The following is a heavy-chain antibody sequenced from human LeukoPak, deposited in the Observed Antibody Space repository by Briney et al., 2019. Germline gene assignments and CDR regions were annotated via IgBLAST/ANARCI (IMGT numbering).Heavy chain of an antibody. CDR1: GGSFNAYY. CDR2: IYYIGIT. D-gene: IGHD1-26*01. CDR3: ARHQGSGRKHYYGMDV. V-gene: IGHV4-59*01. Sequence: SETLSLTCTVSGGSFNAYYWSWIRQPPGKGLEWIGYIYYIGITNYNPSLKNRVIISVDTSKNQFSLQLSSVTAADTAVYYCARHQGSGRKHYYGMDVWGQGTTVTVSS. J-gene: IGHJ6*02.